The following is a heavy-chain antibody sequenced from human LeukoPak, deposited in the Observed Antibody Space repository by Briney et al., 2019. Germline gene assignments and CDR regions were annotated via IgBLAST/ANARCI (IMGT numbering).Heavy chain of an antibody. V-gene: IGHV4-59*01. CDR1: GGSISSYY. CDR3: ARVFVDTAPDY. Sequence: SETLSLTCTVSGGSISSYYWSWIRQPPGKGLEWIGYIYYSGSTNYNPSLKSRVTISVDTAKNQFSLKLSSVTAADTAVHYCARVFVDTAPDYWGQGTLVTVSS. CDR2: IYYSGST. D-gene: IGHD5-18*01. J-gene: IGHJ4*02.